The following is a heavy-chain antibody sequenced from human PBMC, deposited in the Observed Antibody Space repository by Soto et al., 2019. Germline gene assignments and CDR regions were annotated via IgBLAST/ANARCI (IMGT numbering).Heavy chain of an antibody. CDR2: IGTAGDT. Sequence: EVQLLESGGGLVQPGGSLRLSCAAYGFTFSNYGMHWVRQATGKGLEWVSGIGTAGDTHYPGSVKGRFTISRESAKNSLYLHMNSLRAGDTAVYYCVRVGDNAFDIWGQGTMVTVSS. CDR1: GFTFSNYG. CDR3: VRVGDNAFDI. V-gene: IGHV3-13*04. D-gene: IGHD3-16*01. J-gene: IGHJ3*02.